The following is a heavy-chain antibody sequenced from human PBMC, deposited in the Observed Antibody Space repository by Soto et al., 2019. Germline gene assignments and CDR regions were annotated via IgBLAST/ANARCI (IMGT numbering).Heavy chain of an antibody. J-gene: IGHJ5*02. CDR1: GGSFSGYY. CDR2: INPSGST. CDR3: AGGRIVVVPAATPYNWFDP. V-gene: IGHV4-34*01. D-gene: IGHD2-2*01. Sequence: SETLSLTCAVYGGSFSGYYWSWTRQPPGKGLEWIGEINPSGSTNYTPSLKSRVTISVDTSKNQVSLKLNSLTAEDTAVYYCAGGRIVVVPAATPYNWFDPWGQGTLVTVSS.